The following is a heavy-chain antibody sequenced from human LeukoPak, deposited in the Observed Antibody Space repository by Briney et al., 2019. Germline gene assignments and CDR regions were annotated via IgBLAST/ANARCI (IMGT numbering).Heavy chain of an antibody. CDR1: GXSISSYY. V-gene: IGHV4-59*01. D-gene: IGHD6-13*01. CDR3: ARGGGSSDYSYYGMDV. J-gene: IGHJ6*02. Sequence: SETLSLTWTVSGXSISSYYWSWIRQPPGKGLEWIGYIYYSGSTNYNPSLKSRVAISVDTSKNQFSLKLSSVTAADTAVYYCARGGGSSDYSYYGMDVWGQGTTVTVSS. CDR2: IYYSGST.